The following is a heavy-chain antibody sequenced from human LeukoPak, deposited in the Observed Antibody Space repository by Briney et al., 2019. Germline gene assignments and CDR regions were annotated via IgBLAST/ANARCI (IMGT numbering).Heavy chain of an antibody. D-gene: IGHD6-13*01. CDR2: INPNSGGT. CDR3: ARVRGMYSSSWYYLGY. J-gene: IGHJ4*02. CDR1: GYTFTGYY. Sequence: ASVKVSCKASGYTFTGYYMHWVRRAPGQGLEWMGWINPNSGGTNYAQKFQGWVTMTRDTSISTAYMELSRLRSGDTAVYYCARVRGMYSSSWYYLGYWGQGTLVTVSS. V-gene: IGHV1-2*04.